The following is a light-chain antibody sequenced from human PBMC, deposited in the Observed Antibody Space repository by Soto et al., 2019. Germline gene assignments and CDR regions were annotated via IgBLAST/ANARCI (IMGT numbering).Light chain of an antibody. J-gene: IGKJ5*01. CDR2: DAS. CDR1: QSVSRY. Sequence: EIVLTQSPGTLSLSPGERATLSCRASQSVSRYLAWYQQKRGQPPRLIIYDASERGPGIPARCSGSGSGTDFTPTISSLEPEDFSVYYCQQCVNWPPVTFGEGTRLEIK. CDR3: QQCVNWPPVT. V-gene: IGKV3-11*01.